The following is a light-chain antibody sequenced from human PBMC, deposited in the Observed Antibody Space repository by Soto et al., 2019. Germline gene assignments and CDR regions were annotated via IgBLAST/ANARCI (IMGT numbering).Light chain of an antibody. CDR1: SSNIGSYY. CDR3: AAWDDSLSGVV. V-gene: IGLV1-47*01. Sequence: QSVLTQPPSASGTPGQRVTISCSGSSSNIGSYYVYWYQQLPGTAPKLLIYRNNQRPSGVPDRFSGSKSGTSASLAISGLRSEDEADNYCAAWDDSLSGVVFGGGTKVTVL. CDR2: RNN. J-gene: IGLJ2*01.